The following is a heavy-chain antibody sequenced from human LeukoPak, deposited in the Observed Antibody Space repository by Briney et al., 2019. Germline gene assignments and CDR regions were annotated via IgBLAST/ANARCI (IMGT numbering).Heavy chain of an antibody. J-gene: IGHJ6*03. V-gene: IGHV1-8*01. CDR3: ARGQRVAQQLVLFGLYYHYYMDV. Sequence: ASVKVSCKASVYTFTSYDINWVRQATGQGLEWMGWMNPNSGNTGYAQKFQGRVTMTRNTSISTAYMELSSLRSEDTAVYYCARGQRVAQQLVLFGLYYHYYMDVWGKGTTVTVSS. CDR1: VYTFTSYD. D-gene: IGHD6-13*01. CDR2: MNPNSGNT.